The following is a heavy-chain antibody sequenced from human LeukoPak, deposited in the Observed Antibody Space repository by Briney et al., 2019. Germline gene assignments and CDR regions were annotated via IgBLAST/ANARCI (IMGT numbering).Heavy chain of an antibody. CDR3: ARDAYTTTSNWLDP. J-gene: IGHJ5*02. V-gene: IGHV3-74*01. CDR2: ITGDGSDI. Sequence: PGGPLRLSCEASGFTLNKYWMHWVRQAPGTGLVWVSRITGDGSDIAYADSVKGRFTVSRDDAKNTLFLQMTSLRVEDTAIYYCARDAYTTTSNWLDPWGQGTLVTVSS. CDR1: GFTLNKYW. D-gene: IGHD4-17*01.